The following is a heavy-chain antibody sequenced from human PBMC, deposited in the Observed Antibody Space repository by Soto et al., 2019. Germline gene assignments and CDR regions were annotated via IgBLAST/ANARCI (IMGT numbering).Heavy chain of an antibody. CDR1: GFTFSYYY. D-gene: IGHD3-16*02. V-gene: IGHV3-11*01. CDR3: ARDLPYRPTPFDY. CDR2: ISSSGSTI. J-gene: IGHJ4*02. Sequence: PGGSLRLSCAASGFTFSYYYMSWIRQAPGKGLEWVSYISSSGSTIYYADSVKGRFTISRDNAKNSLYLQMNSLRAEDTAVYYCARDLPYRPTPFDYWGQGTLVTVSS.